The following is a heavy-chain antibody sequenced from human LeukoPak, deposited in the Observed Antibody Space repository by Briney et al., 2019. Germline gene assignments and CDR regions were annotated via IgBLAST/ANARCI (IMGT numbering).Heavy chain of an antibody. J-gene: IGHJ4*02. CDR2: INPNSGGT. CDR1: GYTFTGYY. D-gene: IGHD5-18*01. CDR3: ATTESGSYGLRAPVQPARY. V-gene: IGHV1-2*02. Sequence: ASVKVSCKTSGYTFTGYYIHWVRQAPGQGLEWMGWINPNSGGTNYAQKFQGRVTMTEDTSTDTAYMELSSLRSEDTAVYYCATTESGSYGLRAPVQPARYWGQGTLVTVSS.